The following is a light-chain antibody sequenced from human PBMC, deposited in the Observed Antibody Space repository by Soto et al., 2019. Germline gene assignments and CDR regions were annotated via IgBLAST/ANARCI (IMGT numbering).Light chain of an antibody. CDR1: SNDVGGYDC. V-gene: IGLV2-14*01. CDR2: DVT. CDR3: SSYTSSTSYV. J-gene: IGLJ1*01. Sequence: QSVLTKPASGYGSHGESIPISYNGTSNDVGGYDCVSWYQQHPGKAPKLMIYDVTNRPSGVSNRFSGSKSGNTASLTISGLQAEDEASYYCSSYTSSTSYVFGTGTKVTVL.